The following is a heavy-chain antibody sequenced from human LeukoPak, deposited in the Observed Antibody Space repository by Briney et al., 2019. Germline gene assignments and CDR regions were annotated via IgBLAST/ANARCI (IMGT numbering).Heavy chain of an antibody. CDR3: AMVLWQSARPGP. V-gene: IGHV4-34*01. CDR2: IDHSGGT. Sequence: PSETLSRTCAVYGGSLINYYWSWIRQSSGKGLEWIGDIDHSGGTSYNPALRSRVTMSIDPSRNQFYLKINSVTASDTAVYYCAMVLWQSARPGPWDQGSLVTVSS. J-gene: IGHJ5*02. CDR1: GGSLINYY. D-gene: IGHD2/OR15-2a*01.